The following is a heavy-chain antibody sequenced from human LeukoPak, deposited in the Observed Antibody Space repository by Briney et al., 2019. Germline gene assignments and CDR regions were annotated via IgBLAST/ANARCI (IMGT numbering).Heavy chain of an antibody. J-gene: IGHJ5*02. Sequence: SQTLSLTCTVSGGSISSGSYYWSWIRQPAGKGLEWIGRIYTSGSTNYNPSLKSRVTISVDTSKNQFSLKLSSVTAADTAVYYCARTASSGWYDFWFDPWGQGTLVTVSS. CDR2: IYTSGST. D-gene: IGHD6-19*01. CDR1: GGSISSGSYY. CDR3: ARTASSGWYDFWFDP. V-gene: IGHV4-61*02.